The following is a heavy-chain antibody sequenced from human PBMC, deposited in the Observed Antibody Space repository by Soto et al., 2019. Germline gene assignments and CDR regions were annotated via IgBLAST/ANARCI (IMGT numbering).Heavy chain of an antibody. D-gene: IGHD2-2*01. CDR1: GFTFSDYY. CDR3: ARMRGYCSSTSCYGGAFDI. CDR2: ISSSGSTI. V-gene: IGHV3-11*01. J-gene: IGHJ3*02. Sequence: GSLRLSCAASGFTFSDYYMSWIRQAPGKGLEWVSYISSSGSTIYYADSVKGRFTISRDNAKNSLYLQMNSLRAEDTAVYYCARMRGYCSSTSCYGGAFDIWGQGTMVTVSS.